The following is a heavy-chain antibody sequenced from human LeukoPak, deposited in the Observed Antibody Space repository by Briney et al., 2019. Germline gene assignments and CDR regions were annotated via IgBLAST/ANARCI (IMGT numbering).Heavy chain of an antibody. CDR3: ARSWWVRGWFDP. Sequence: SETLSLTCAVYGGSFSGYYWSWIRQPPGKGLEWIGEINHSGSTNYNPSLKSRVTISVDTSKSQFSLKLSSVTAADTAVYYCARSWWVRGWFDPWGQGTLVTVSS. J-gene: IGHJ5*02. CDR2: INHSGST. D-gene: IGHD2-15*01. V-gene: IGHV4-34*01. CDR1: GGSFSGYY.